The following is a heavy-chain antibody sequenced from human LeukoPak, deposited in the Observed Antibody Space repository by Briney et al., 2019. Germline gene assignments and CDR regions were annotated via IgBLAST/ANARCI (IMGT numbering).Heavy chain of an antibody. CDR3: ARDDYDSSGYRHDAFDI. J-gene: IGHJ3*02. V-gene: IGHV1-18*01. CDR1: GXTXXSYG. D-gene: IGHD3-22*01. CDR2: ISAYNGNT. Sequence: VKVSCKXSGXTXXSYGISWVRQAPGQGLEWMGWISAYNGNTNYAQKLQGRVTMTTDTSTSTAYMELRSLRSDDTAVYYCARDDYDSSGYRHDAFDIWGQGTMVTVSS.